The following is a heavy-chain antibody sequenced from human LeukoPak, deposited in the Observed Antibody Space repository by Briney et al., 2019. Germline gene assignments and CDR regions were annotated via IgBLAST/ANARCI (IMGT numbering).Heavy chain of an antibody. CDR1: GFTFSSYA. CDR3: AKIPDVSDY. J-gene: IGHJ4*02. V-gene: IGHV3-23*01. Sequence: GGSLRLSCAVSGFTFSSYAMIWVRQAPGRGLVWVSSIGASGDSIYYTDPVKGRFTISRDNSKNTLYLQMSSLRVEDTAVYYCAKIPDVSDYWGQGILVTVSS. CDR2: IGASGDSI.